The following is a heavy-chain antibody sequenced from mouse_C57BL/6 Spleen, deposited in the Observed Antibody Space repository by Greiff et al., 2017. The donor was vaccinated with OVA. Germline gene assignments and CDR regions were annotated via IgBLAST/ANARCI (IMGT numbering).Heavy chain of an antibody. D-gene: IGHD1-1*01. Sequence: QVQLQQSGPELVKPGASVKISCKASGYAFSSSWMNWVKQRPGKGLEWIGRIYPGDGDTNYNGKFKGKATLTADKSSSTAYMQLSSLTSEDSAVYFCARSEVWDYYGSSYYYFDYWGQGTTLTVSS. J-gene: IGHJ2*01. CDR3: ARSEVWDYYGSSYYYFDY. CDR2: IYPGDGDT. CDR1: GYAFSSSW. V-gene: IGHV1-82*01.